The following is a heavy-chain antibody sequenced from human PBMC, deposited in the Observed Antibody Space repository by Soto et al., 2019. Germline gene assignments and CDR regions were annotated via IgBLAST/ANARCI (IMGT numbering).Heavy chain of an antibody. D-gene: IGHD5-18*01. CDR3: ARDGYSYGYHPYFDY. CDR2: INPSGGST. V-gene: IGHV1-46*01. J-gene: IGHJ4*02. Sequence: ASVKVSCKASGYTFTSYYMHWVRQAPGQGLEWMGIINPSGGSTSYAQKFQGRVTMTRDTSTSTVYMELSSLRSEDTAVYYCARDGYSYGYHPYFDYWGQGTLVTVSS. CDR1: GYTFTSYY.